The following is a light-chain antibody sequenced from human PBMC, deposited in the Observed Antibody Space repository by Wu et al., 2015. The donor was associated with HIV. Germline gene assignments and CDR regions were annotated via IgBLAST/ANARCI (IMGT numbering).Light chain of an antibody. CDR2: DVS. V-gene: IGKV3-15*01. CDR3: QQYRFWPPWT. Sequence: TQSPAILSVSPGQTVTLSCRADEDVGQSLAWYQQKPGRAPRLLIHDVSVRATGVPARFRGSGSARDFRLTITSVQSDDYSTYFCQQYRFWPPWTFGQGTKVEIK. CDR1: EDVGQS. J-gene: IGKJ1*01.